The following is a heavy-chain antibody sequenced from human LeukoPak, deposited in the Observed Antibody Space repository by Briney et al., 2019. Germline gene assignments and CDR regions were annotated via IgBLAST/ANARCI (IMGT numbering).Heavy chain of an antibody. CDR3: ARELYGSDSYSAFDI. Sequence: SETLSLTCTVSGGSTDSYYWGWIRQPPGKGLEWIGYVHYTGSTNYNPSLKSRVTISLDTSKNKFSLNLRSVTAADTAVYYCARELYGSDSYSAFDIWGQGTMVTVSS. CDR2: VHYTGST. CDR1: GGSTDSYY. V-gene: IGHV4-59*01. J-gene: IGHJ3*02. D-gene: IGHD3-10*01.